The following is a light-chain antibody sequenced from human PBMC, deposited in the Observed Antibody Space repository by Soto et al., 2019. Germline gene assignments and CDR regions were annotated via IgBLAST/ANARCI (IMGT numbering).Light chain of an antibody. Sequence: DIVMTQSPLSLPVTLGQPASISCRSSQSPVTTDGNTYLNWFQQRPGQSPRRLIYKVSIRDSGVXDXSSGSGSGTEFTFKISRVEVEDVGVYFCMQGTDWPYTFGQGTKLEI. CDR2: KVS. V-gene: IGKV2-30*01. CDR3: MQGTDWPYT. J-gene: IGKJ2*01. CDR1: QSPVTTDGNTY.